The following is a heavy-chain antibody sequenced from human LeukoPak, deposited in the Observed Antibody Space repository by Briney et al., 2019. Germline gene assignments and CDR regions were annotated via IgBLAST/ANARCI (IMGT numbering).Heavy chain of an antibody. V-gene: IGHV1-18*01. J-gene: IGHJ4*02. Sequence: ASVKVSCKASGYTFTSCGISWVRQAPGQGLEWMGWISAYNGNTNYAQKLQGRVTMTTDTSTSTAYMELRSLGSDDTAVYYCASGRPATVVLFAARVYEYYFDYWGQGTLVTVSS. CDR3: ASGRPATVVLFAARVYEYYFDY. CDR2: ISAYNGNT. CDR1: GYTFTSCG. D-gene: IGHD2-8*01.